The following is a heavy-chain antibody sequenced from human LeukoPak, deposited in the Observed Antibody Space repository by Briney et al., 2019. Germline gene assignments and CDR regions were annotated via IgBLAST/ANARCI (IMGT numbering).Heavy chain of an antibody. CDR1: GFTFSSYS. J-gene: IGHJ4*02. D-gene: IGHD2-15*01. CDR2: ISSSSSYI. V-gene: IGHV3-21*01. Sequence: GGPLRLSCAASGFTFSSYSMNWVRQAPGKGLEWVSSISSSSSYIYYADSVKGRFTISRDNAKNSLYLQMNSLRAEDTAVYYCARDGEYCSGGSCYLYYFDYWGQGTLVTVSS. CDR3: ARDGEYCSGGSCYLYYFDY.